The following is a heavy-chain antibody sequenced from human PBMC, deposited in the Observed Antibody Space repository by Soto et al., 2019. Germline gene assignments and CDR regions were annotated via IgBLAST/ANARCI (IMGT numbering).Heavy chain of an antibody. V-gene: IGHV3-21*06. Sequence: GGSLRLSCAASGFTFTRYSMNWFRQAPGKGLEWVSSISSTTNYIYYGDSMKGRFTISRDNAKNSLYLEMNSLRAEDTAVYYCARESEGLTSNFDYWGQGTLVTVSS. CDR3: ARESEGLTSNFDY. J-gene: IGHJ4*02. CDR2: ISSTTNYI. CDR1: GFTFTRYS.